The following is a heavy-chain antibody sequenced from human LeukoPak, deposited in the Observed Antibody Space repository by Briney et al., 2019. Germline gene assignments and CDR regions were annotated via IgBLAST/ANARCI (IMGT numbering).Heavy chain of an antibody. J-gene: IGHJ6*03. V-gene: IGHV3-15*01. CDR3: TTDEGTTGTWYYYYYMDV. D-gene: IGHD1-1*01. CDR1: GFTVSSNS. CDR2: IKSKTDGGTT. Sequence: GGSLRLSCTVSGFTVSSNSMSWVRQAPGKGLEWVGRIKSKTDGGTTDYAAPVKGRFTISRDDSKNTLYLQMNSLKTEDTAVYYCTTDEGTTGTWYYYYYMDVWGKGTTVTVSS.